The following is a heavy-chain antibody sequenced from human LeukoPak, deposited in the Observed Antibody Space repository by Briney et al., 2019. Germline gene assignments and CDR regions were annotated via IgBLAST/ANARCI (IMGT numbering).Heavy chain of an antibody. Sequence: PSETLSLTCTVSGGSISSYYWSWIRQPPGKGLEWIGYIYYSGSTNYNPSLKSRVTISVDTSKNQFSLKLSSVTAADTAVYYRARHTYCDSSGYFGFDPWGQGTLVTVSS. J-gene: IGHJ5*02. CDR3: ARHTYCDSSGYFGFDP. CDR1: GGSISSYY. D-gene: IGHD3-22*01. CDR2: IYYSGST. V-gene: IGHV4-59*08.